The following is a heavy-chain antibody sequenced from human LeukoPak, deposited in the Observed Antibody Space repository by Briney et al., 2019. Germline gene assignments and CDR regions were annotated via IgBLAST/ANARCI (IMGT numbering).Heavy chain of an antibody. CDR3: AKGLEWLPFDY. J-gene: IGHJ4*02. CDR1: GFTFSNYG. Sequence: GGSLRLSCTTSGFTFSNYGMHWVRQAPGKGPEWVAFIPYDGINKYYAGSVKGRFTISRDNSKNTLYLQMNSLRAEDTAVYYCAKGLEWLPFDYWGQGTLVTVSS. V-gene: IGHV3-30*02. CDR2: IPYDGINK. D-gene: IGHD3-3*01.